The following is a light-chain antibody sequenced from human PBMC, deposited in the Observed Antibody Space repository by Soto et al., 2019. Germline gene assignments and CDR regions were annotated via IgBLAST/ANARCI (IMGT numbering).Light chain of an antibody. CDR3: QQYGSSGT. V-gene: IGKV3-20*01. CDR1: QSVSSN. J-gene: IGKJ1*01. Sequence: EIVMTQSPATLSVSPGEGATLSCSASQSVSSNLAWYQQRPGQAPRLLIYGASTRAAGVPDRLSGSGSGTDFTLTISRLEPEDFAVYYCQQYGSSGTFGQGTKVDIK. CDR2: GAS.